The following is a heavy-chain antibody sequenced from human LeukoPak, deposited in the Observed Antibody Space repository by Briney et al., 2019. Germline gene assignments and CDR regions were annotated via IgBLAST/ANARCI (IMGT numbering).Heavy chain of an antibody. Sequence: SETLSLTCTVSGGSISSYYWSWIRQPPGKGLEWIGYIYYSGSTMYNPSLKSRVTISVDTSKKQFSLKLRSVTAADTAVYYCAREGGFYRPLNYSGQGTLVTVSS. CDR2: IYYSGST. V-gene: IGHV4-59*01. CDR1: GGSISSYY. CDR3: AREGGFYRPLNY. D-gene: IGHD3-3*01. J-gene: IGHJ4*02.